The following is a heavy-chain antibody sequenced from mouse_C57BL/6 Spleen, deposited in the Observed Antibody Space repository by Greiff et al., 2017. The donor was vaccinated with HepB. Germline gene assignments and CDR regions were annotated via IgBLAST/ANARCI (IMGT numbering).Heavy chain of an antibody. CDR3: ARGWDDY. J-gene: IGHJ2*01. V-gene: IGHV3-6*01. D-gene: IGHD4-1*01. Sequence: EVQLQESGPGLVKPSPSLSLTCSVTGYSITSGYYWNWIRQFPGNKLEWMGYISYDGSNNYNPSLKNRISITRDTSKNQFFLKLNSVTTEDTATYYCARGWDDYWGQGTTLTVSS. CDR2: ISYDGSN. CDR1: GYSITSGYY.